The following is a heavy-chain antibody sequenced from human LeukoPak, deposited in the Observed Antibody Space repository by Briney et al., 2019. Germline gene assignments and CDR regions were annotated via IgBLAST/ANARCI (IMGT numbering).Heavy chain of an antibody. CDR3: ARLTGPSYYFDY. CDR2: IYYSGST. D-gene: IGHD7-27*01. J-gene: IGHJ4*02. CDR1: GGSISSSSYY. V-gene: IGHV4-39*01. Sequence: SETLSLTCTVSGGSISSSSYYWGWIRQPPGKGLEWIGSIYYSGSTYYNPSLKSRVTISVDTSKNQFSLKLSSVTAADTAVYYCARLTGPSYYFDYWGQGTLVTVSS.